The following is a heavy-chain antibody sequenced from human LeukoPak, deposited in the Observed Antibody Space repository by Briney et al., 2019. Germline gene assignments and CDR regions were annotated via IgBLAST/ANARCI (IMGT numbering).Heavy chain of an antibody. CDR2: ISGSGGGT. CDR3: AKEDSSSSRYYFEY. CDR1: GFASSTYA. D-gene: IGHD6-6*01. Sequence: GVSLRLSCAASGFASSTYAMSWVRQAPVMGLEWVSAISGSGGGTYYADSVKGRFTISRDNAKNTLYLLMNNLRAEDTAVYYCAKEDSSSSRYYFEYWGQGTLVTVSS. V-gene: IGHV3-23*01. J-gene: IGHJ4*02.